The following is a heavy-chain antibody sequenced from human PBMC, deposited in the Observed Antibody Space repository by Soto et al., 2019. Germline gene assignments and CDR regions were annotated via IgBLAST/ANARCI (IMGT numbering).Heavy chain of an antibody. CDR2: LHHGGST. Sequence: SETLSLTCDVSRYSINNNNWWSWVRQPPGGGLEWIGELHHGGSTNYNPSLESRVTFSVDISKNQFFLKLSSMTAADTAVYYCTKNSAYALDYWGQGTLVTVSS. V-gene: IGHV4-4*02. CDR3: TKNSAYALDY. J-gene: IGHJ4*02. CDR1: RYSINNNNW. D-gene: IGHD5-12*01.